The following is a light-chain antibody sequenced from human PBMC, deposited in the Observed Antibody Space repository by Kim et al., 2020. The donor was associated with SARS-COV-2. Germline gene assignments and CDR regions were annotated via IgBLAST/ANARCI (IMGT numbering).Light chain of an antibody. CDR3: LEGTPFPYT. J-gene: IGKJ2*01. V-gene: IGKV2-24*01. CDR2: KVS. Sequence: DIVVTQTPLSSTVTLGQPASLSFMSRQRLVRSDGNTYFTWLQQRPCQPPRLLIYKVSNRFPGVPDRFHGSGAWTDFTFKISRVEAEDVGVYFCLEGTPFPYTFGKGTKLEI. CDR1: QRLVRSDGNTY.